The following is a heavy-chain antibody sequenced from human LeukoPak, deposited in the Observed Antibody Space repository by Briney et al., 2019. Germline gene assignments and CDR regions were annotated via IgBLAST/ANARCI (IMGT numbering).Heavy chain of an antibody. J-gene: IGHJ4*02. CDR3: ARGRLGATY. Sequence: SETLSLTCTVSGDSISSSSYYWGWIRQPPGKGLEWIGSIYYSGSTYYNPSLKSRVTLSVGTSKNQFSLNLTSVTAADTAVYYCARGRLGATYWGQGTLVTASS. CDR1: GDSISSSSYY. D-gene: IGHD1-26*01. CDR2: IYYSGST. V-gene: IGHV4-39*07.